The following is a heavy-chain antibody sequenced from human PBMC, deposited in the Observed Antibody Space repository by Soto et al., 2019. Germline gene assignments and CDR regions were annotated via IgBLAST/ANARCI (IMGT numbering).Heavy chain of an antibody. Sequence: VQLVESGGGSVQIGGSLKLSCVTSGLSFRGSAMHWARQASGRGLEWVARIRSETHKFATTYAASVEGRFTISRDDSTNTVYLEMTGLRAEDTAVYYCTTERDYWGRGTLVTVSS. CDR3: TTERDY. CDR2: IRSETHKFAT. J-gene: IGHJ4*02. CDR1: GLSFRGSA. V-gene: IGHV3-73*02.